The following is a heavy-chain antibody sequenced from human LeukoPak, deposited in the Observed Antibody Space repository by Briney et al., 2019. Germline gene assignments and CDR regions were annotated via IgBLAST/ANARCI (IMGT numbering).Heavy chain of an antibody. CDR2: ISGSGGST. Sequence: GGSLRLSCAASGFTFSSYAMHWVRQAPGKGLEWVSAISGSGGSTYYADSAKGRFTISRDNSKNTLYLQMNSLRAEDTAVYYCAKRHVGAPNPYYYYGMDVWGQGTTVTVSS. CDR3: AKRHVGAPNPYYYYGMDV. V-gene: IGHV3-23*01. D-gene: IGHD1-26*01. CDR1: GFTFSSYA. J-gene: IGHJ6*02.